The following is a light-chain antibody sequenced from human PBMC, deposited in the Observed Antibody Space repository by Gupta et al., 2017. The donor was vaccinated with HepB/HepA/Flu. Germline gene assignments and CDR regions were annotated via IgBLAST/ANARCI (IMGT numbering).Light chain of an antibody. CDR3: QTYDSSLSGHV. CDR1: ISNIGAGYN. J-gene: IGLJ1*01. Sequence: SVLTQPPSVSWGPGPRGTTSRTWRISNIGAGYNVHWYQHLPGTAPKLLIFRNSNRPSGVPDRFSGSKSGTSASLAISGLQAEDEADYYCQTYDSSLSGHVFGTGTKVTVL. V-gene: IGLV1-40*01. CDR2: RNS.